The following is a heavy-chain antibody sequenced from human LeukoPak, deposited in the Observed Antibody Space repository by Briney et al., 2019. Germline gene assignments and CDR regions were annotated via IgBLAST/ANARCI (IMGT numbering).Heavy chain of an antibody. D-gene: IGHD3-16*01. J-gene: IGHJ4*02. CDR2: SSGNGGST. Sequence: GGSLRLSCAASGFTFSNYAMSWVRQAPGKGLEWVSTSSGNGGSTYYGDSVKGRFTISRDNVKNTLHLQMSSLRAEDTAIYYCARDRSGRSYGAAGSPAYDYWGQGTLVTVSS. V-gene: IGHV3-23*01. CDR3: ARDRSGRSYGAAGSPAYDY. CDR1: GFTFSNYA.